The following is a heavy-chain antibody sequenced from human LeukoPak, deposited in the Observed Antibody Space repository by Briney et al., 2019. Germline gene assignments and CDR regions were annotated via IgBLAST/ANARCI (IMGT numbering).Heavy chain of an antibody. CDR3: ASLNYGQVWGSPHYYFDY. D-gene: IGHD3-16*01. J-gene: IGHJ4*02. CDR1: GFTFSSYG. V-gene: IGHV3-23*01. Sequence: GSLRLSCAASGFTFSSYGMSWVRQAPGKGLEWVSAISGSGGSTYYADSVKGRFTISRDNAKNSLYLQVNSLRVEDTAVYYCASLNYGQVWGSPHYYFDYWGQGILVTVSS. CDR2: ISGSGGST.